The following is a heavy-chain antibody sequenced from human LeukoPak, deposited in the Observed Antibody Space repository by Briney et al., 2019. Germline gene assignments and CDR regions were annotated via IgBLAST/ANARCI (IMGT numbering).Heavy chain of an antibody. V-gene: IGHV4-31*03. D-gene: IGHD2-2*01. J-gene: IGHJ6*02. Sequence: SETLSHTCTVSGGSISSGGYYWSWIRQHPGKGLEWIGYIYYSGSTYYNPSLKSRVTISVDTSKNQFSLKLSSVTAADTAVYYCARGRYGIVVVPAAKSYGMDVWGQGTTVTVSS. CDR2: IYYSGST. CDR3: ARGRYGIVVVPAAKSYGMDV. CDR1: GGSISSGGYY.